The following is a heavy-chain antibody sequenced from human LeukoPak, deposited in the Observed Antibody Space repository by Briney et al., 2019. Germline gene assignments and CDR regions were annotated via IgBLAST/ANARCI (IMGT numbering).Heavy chain of an antibody. Sequence: GGSLRLSCAASGFTFSSYGMHWVRQAPGKGLEWVAFIRYDGSNKYYADSVKGRFTISRDNSKNTLYLQIDSLRAEDTAIYYCARVGYSSSWHSGSAFDIWGQGTMVTVSS. V-gene: IGHV3-30*02. CDR1: GFTFSSYG. CDR2: IRYDGSNK. CDR3: ARVGYSSSWHSGSAFDI. J-gene: IGHJ3*02. D-gene: IGHD6-13*01.